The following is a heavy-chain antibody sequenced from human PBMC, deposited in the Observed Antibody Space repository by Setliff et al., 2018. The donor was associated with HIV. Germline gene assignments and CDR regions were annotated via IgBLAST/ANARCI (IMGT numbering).Heavy chain of an antibody. V-gene: IGHV3-23*01. Sequence: GGSLRLSCAASGFTFSSYAMSWVRQAPGKGLEWVSAISDSGGSPYYADSVKGRFTISRDNSKNTLYLQMNSLRAEDTAIYYCAKESGIDSYFHYWGQGTLVTVSS. CDR3: AKESGIDSYFHY. CDR2: ISDSGGSP. CDR1: GFTFSSYA. J-gene: IGHJ4*02. D-gene: IGHD1-26*01.